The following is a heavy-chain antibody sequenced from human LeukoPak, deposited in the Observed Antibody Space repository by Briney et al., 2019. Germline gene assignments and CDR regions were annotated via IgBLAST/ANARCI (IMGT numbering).Heavy chain of an antibody. CDR3: ARDGYSSGWADY. J-gene: IGHJ4*02. V-gene: IGHV3-64*01. D-gene: IGHD6-19*01. CDR2: ISSNGGST. CDR1: GYTFTGYY. Sequence: SCKASGYTFTGYYMHWVRQAPGKGLEYVSAISSNGGSTYYANSVKGRFTISRDNSKNTLYLQMGSLRAEDMAVYYCARDGYSSGWADYWGQGTLVTVSS.